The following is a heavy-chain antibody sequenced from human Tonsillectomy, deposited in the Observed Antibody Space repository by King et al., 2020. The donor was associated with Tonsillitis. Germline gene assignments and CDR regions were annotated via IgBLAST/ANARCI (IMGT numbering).Heavy chain of an antibody. CDR2: ISYSGST. J-gene: IGHJ5*02. V-gene: IGHV4-59*01. CDR3: ARGPRWPAWLDP. Sequence: QLQESGPGLVKSSETLSLTCTVSGASISSYYWSWIRQPPGKGLEGIGYISYSGSTNYNPSLKSRVTISADTSKNQFSLNLRSVTAADKAVYYCARGPRWPAWLDPWGQGTLVTVSP. CDR1: GASISSYY. D-gene: IGHD2-15*01.